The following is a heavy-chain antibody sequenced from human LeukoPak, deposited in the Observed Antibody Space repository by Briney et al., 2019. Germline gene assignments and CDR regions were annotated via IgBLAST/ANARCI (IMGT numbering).Heavy chain of an antibody. Sequence: PGGSLRLSCAASGFTFSSYAMSWVRQAPGKGLEWVSAISGSGGSTYYADSVKGRFTISRDNSKNTLYLQMNSLRAEDTAVYYCAKGTFYDFWSGFRPYYYYYGMDVWGQGTTVTVSS. J-gene: IGHJ6*02. CDR2: ISGSGGST. D-gene: IGHD3-3*01. CDR3: AKGTFYDFWSGFRPYYYYYGMDV. CDR1: GFTFSSYA. V-gene: IGHV3-23*01.